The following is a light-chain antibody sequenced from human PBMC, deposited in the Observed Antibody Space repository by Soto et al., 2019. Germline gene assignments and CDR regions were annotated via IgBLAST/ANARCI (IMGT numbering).Light chain of an antibody. Sequence: EIMLTQSPGPLSLSPGERATLSCRASQSVGNNYLAWYQQRPGQAPRLLIYGASSRATDVPDRFSGSGSGADFTLTISRLEPEDFAVYYCQQYGSSSWTFGQGTKVDIK. V-gene: IGKV3-20*01. CDR3: QQYGSSSWT. CDR2: GAS. J-gene: IGKJ1*01. CDR1: QSVGNNY.